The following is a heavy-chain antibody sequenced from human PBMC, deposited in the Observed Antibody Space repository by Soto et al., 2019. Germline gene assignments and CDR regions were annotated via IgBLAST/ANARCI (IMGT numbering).Heavy chain of an antibody. CDR1: GYSFTNYW. Sequence: EVQLVQSGAEVKKPGESLKISCKGSGYSFTNYWIGWVRQMPGKGLEWMGIIYPRDSDTRYSPSFRGQVTISADKSISTAYLQWSSLKASDTAMYFCARRGVKDGYRGKYYYYGLDVWGQGTTVTVSS. CDR3: ARRGVKDGYRGKYYYYGLDV. D-gene: IGHD5-12*01. CDR2: IYPRDSDT. V-gene: IGHV5-51*01. J-gene: IGHJ6*02.